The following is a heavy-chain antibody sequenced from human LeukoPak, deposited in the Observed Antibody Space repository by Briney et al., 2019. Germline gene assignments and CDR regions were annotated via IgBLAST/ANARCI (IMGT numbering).Heavy chain of an antibody. D-gene: IGHD3-10*01. CDR2: ISGSGGST. V-gene: IGHV3-23*01. J-gene: IGHJ4*02. Sequence: PGGSLRLSCAASGFTFSSYAMSWVRQAPGKGLEWVSAISGSGGSTYYADSVKGRFTISRDNSKNTLYLQMNSLRAEDTAVYYCAKDHAYFYGSGSRFDYWGQGTLVTVSS. CDR1: GFTFSSYA. CDR3: AKDHAYFYGSGSRFDY.